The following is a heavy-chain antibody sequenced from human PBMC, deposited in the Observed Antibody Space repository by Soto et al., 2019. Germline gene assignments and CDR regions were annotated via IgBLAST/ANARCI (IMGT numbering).Heavy chain of an antibody. CDR2: IKQDGSDK. Sequence: EVQLVESGGGLVQPGGSLRLSCAASGFTFSSYWMSWVRQAPGKGLEWVANIKQDGSDKYYVDSVKGRFTSSRDNAKNSLYLQMTSLTAEDTAIYYCAKVKSLEGQEWGQGTRVNVSS. CDR3: AKVKSLEGQE. J-gene: IGHJ4*02. V-gene: IGHV3-7*05. CDR1: GFTFSSYW.